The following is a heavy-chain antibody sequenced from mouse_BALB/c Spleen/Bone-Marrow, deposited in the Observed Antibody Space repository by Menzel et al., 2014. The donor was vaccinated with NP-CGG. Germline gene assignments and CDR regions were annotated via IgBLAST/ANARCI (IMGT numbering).Heavy chain of an antibody. CDR3: ARVGLWLPYYFDY. J-gene: IGHJ2*01. D-gene: IGHD1-2*01. CDR2: IDPSDSET. V-gene: IGHV1S127*01. Sequence: QVQLQQSGPQVVRPGASVKISCKASGYSFTSYWMHWVKQRPGQGLEWIGMIDPSDSETRLNQKFKDKATLTVDKSSSTAYMQLSSPTSEDSAVYYCARVGLWLPYYFDYWGQGTALTVSS. CDR1: GYSFTSYW.